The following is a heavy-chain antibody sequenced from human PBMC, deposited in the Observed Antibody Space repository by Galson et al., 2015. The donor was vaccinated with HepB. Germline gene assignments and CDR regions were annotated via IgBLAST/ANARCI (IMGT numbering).Heavy chain of an antibody. Sequence: SVKVSCKASGYTFTSYGISWVRQAPGQGLEWMGWISAYNGNTNYAQKLQGRVTMTTDTSTSTAYMELRSLRSDDTAVYYCARARGYQLAPNWFDPWGQGTLVTVSS. V-gene: IGHV1-18*04. CDR2: ISAYNGNT. CDR1: GYTFTSYG. D-gene: IGHD2-2*01. CDR3: ARARGYQLAPNWFDP. J-gene: IGHJ5*02.